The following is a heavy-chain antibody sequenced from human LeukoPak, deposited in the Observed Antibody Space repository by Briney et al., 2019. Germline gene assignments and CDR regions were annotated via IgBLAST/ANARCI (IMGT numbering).Heavy chain of an antibody. CDR2: ISYDGSNK. D-gene: IGHD6-19*01. CDR1: GFTFSSYA. CDR3: AKVVRWLHPDFDY. Sequence: PGGSLRLSCSVSGFTFSSYAMHWVRQAPGKGLEWVAVISYDGSNKYYADSVKGRFTISRDNSKNTLYLQINSLRPEDTAVYYCAKVVRWLHPDFDYWGQGTLVTVSS. J-gene: IGHJ4*02. V-gene: IGHV3-30*04.